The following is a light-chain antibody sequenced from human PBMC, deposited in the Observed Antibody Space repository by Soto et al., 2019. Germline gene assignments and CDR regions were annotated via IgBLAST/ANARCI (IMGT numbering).Light chain of an antibody. J-gene: IGKJ1*01. CDR1: QSVSSSY. CDR2: GAS. Sequence: EIVLTQSPGTLSLSPGERATLSCRASQSVSSSYLAWYQQKPGQAPRLLIYGASIRATGIPDRFSGSGSGTYFILTISRLEPEDFALYYCQQYGRSPPWTFGQGTKVEIK. V-gene: IGKV3-20*01. CDR3: QQYGRSPPWT.